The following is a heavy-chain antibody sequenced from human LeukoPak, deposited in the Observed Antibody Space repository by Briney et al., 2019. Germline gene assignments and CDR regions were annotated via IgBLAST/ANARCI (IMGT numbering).Heavy chain of an antibody. V-gene: IGHV4-4*07. J-gene: IGHJ5*02. CDR2: IHSSGNI. CDR1: GGSISGYY. CDR3: AGQRNNLSWFDP. D-gene: IGHD1/OR15-1a*01. Sequence: SETLSLTCTVSGGSISGYYWSWIRQPAGKGLEWIGRIHSSGNINYNASLKSRLSMSVDSSKNQFTLRLSSMTAADTAVYYCAGQRNNLSWFDPWGQGTLVTVSS.